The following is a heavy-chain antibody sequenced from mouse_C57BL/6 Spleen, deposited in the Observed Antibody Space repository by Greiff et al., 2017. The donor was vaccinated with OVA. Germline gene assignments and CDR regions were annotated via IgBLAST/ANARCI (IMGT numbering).Heavy chain of an antibody. CDR2: IWSGGST. V-gene: IGHV2-2*01. J-gene: IGHJ1*03. D-gene: IGHD2-1*01. CDR1: GFSLTSDG. Sequence: VKLVESGPGLVQPSQSLSITCTVSGFSLTSDGVHWVRQSPGKGLEWLGVIWSGGSTDYTAAFISRLSISKDNSKSQVFFKMNSLQADDTAIYYCARRGNYGYFDVWGTGTTVTVSS. CDR3: ARRGNYGYFDV.